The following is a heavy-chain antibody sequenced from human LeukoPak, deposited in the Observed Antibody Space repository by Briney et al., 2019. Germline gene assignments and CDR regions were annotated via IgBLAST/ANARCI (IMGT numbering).Heavy chain of an antibody. CDR1: GGTFSSYA. Sequence: SVKASCKASGGTFSSYAISWVRQAPGQGLEWMGRIIPILGIANYAQKFQGRVTITADKSTSTAYMELSSLRSEDTAVYYCTRSGKVSYGSPAGYYYRMDVWGQGTTVTVSS. CDR3: TRSGKVSYGSPAGYYYRMDV. J-gene: IGHJ6*02. D-gene: IGHD5-18*01. CDR2: IIPILGIA. V-gene: IGHV1-69*04.